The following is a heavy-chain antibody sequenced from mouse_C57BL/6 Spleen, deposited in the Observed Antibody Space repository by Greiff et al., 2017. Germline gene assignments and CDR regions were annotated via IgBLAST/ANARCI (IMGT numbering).Heavy chain of an antibody. D-gene: IGHD2-3*01. CDR2: LRSKSSNYAT. CDR1: GFTFNTYA. J-gene: IGHJ1*03. Sequence: DAGGGLVQPKGSLKLSCAASGFTFNTYAMHWVRQAPGKGLEWVARLRSKSSNYATYYADSVKDRFTISRDDSQSMLYLQMNNLKTEDTAMYYCVRDQWLLGGYFDVWGTGTTVTVSS. V-gene: IGHV10-3*01. CDR3: VRDQWLLGGYFDV.